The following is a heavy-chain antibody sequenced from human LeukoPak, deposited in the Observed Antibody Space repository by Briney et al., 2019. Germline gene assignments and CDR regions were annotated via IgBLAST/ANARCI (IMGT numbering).Heavy chain of an antibody. J-gene: IGHJ4*02. D-gene: IGHD3-22*01. Sequence: GGSLRLSCAASGFTFSSYRMNWVRQAPGKGLEWVSSISSSSSYIYYADSLKGRFTFSRDNAKNSLFPQMNSLRAEDTAVYYCARDSMWGGDYSSGYHLDYWGQGTLVTVSS. CDR1: GFTFSSYR. CDR3: ARDSMWGGDYSSGYHLDY. V-gene: IGHV3-21*01. CDR2: ISSSSSYI.